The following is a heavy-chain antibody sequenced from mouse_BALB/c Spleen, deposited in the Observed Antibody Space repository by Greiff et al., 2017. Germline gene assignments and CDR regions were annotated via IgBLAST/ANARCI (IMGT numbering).Heavy chain of an antibody. Sequence: EVKLVESGGGLVQPGGSRKLSCAASGFTFSSFGMHWVRQAPEKGLEWVAYISSGSSTIYYADTVKGRFTISRDNPKNTLFLQMTSLRSEDTAMYYCARGGTVRAMDYWGQGTSVTVSS. CDR2: ISSGSSTI. D-gene: IGHD1-1*01. CDR3: ARGGTVRAMDY. CDR1: GFTFSSFG. J-gene: IGHJ4*01. V-gene: IGHV5-17*02.